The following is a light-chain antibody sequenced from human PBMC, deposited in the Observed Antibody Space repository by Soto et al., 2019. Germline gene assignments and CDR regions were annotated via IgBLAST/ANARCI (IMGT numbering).Light chain of an antibody. Sequence: QSALTQPRSVSGSPGQSVTISCTGTSSDVGGYNYVSWYQQHPGKAPKLMIYDVSKRPSGVSDRFSGSKSGNTASLTISGLQAEDEADYYCCSYAGSNVFGGGTELTVL. CDR1: SSDVGGYNY. CDR3: CSYAGSNV. CDR2: DVS. J-gene: IGLJ2*01. V-gene: IGLV2-11*01.